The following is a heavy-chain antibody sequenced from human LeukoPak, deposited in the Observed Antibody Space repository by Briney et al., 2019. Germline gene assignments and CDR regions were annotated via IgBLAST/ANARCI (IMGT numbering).Heavy chain of an antibody. CDR1: GFTFSSYA. J-gene: IGHJ4*02. CDR3: AKDLDY. Sequence: GGSLRLSCAASGFTFSSYAMSWVRQAPGKGLEWVSSISNSGGRTFYTDSVKGRFTISRDNAKNSLYLQMNSLRAEDTALYYCAKDLDYWGQGTLVTVSS. V-gene: IGHV3-23*01. CDR2: ISNSGGRT.